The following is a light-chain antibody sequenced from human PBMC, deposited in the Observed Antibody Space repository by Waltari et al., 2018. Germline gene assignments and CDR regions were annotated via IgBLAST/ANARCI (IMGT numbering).Light chain of an antibody. V-gene: IGLV2-23*01. J-gene: IGLJ2*01. CDR2: EGS. CDR1: SSDVGSYNL. Sequence: QSALTQPASVSGSPGQSITISCTGTSSDVGSYNLFSWYQQPPGKAPKLMIYEGSKRPSGVSNRFSGSKSGNTASLTISGLQAEDEADYYCCSYAGSSTFHVVFGGGTKLTVL. CDR3: CSYAGSSTFHVV.